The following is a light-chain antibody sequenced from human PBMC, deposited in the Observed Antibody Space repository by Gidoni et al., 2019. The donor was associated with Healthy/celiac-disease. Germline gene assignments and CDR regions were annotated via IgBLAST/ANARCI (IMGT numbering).Light chain of an antibody. CDR3: QQYYSTPMYT. CDR1: QSVLYSSNNKNY. J-gene: IGKJ2*01. CDR2: WAS. V-gene: IGKV4-1*01. Sequence: DIVMTQSPDSLAVSLVERATINCKSSQSVLYSSNNKNYLAWYQQKPGQPPKLLIYWASTRESGVPDRFSGGGSGTDFTLTISSLQAEDVAVYYCQQYYSTPMYTFGQGTKLEIK.